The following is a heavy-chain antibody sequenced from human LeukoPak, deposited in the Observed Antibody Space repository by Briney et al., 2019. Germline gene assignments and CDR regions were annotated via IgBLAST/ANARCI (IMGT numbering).Heavy chain of an antibody. V-gene: IGHV4-59*11. CDR2: VSYSGGT. D-gene: IGHD3-3*01. Sequence: PSETLSLTCTVSGASLSSHYWSWIRQPPGKGLEWIGYVSYSGGTNYNPSLKSRVTISLDTSKDQFSLRLNSVTAADTAVYYCARLSTYYDFWSPLDYWGQGTLVTVSS. CDR1: GASLSSHY. CDR3: ARLSTYYDFWSPLDY. J-gene: IGHJ4*02.